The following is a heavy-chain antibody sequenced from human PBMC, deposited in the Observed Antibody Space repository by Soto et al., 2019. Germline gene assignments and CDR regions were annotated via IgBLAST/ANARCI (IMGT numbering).Heavy chain of an antibody. V-gene: IGHV3-48*03. CDR1: GFTFRSYE. CDR3: ARGVLYYYDSSGYPHWFDP. D-gene: IGHD3-22*01. J-gene: IGHJ5*02. CDR2: ISSSGSTI. Sequence: GGSLRLSCAASGFTFRSYEMTWVRQAPGRGLEWVSYISSSGSTIKYADSVKGRFTISRDNAKNSLYLQMNSLRAEDTAVYYCARGVLYYYDSSGYPHWFDPWGQGTLVTVPQ.